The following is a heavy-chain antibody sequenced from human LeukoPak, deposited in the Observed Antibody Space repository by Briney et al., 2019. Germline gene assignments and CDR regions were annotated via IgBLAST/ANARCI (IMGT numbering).Heavy chain of an antibody. J-gene: IGHJ5*02. D-gene: IGHD2-21*02. V-gene: IGHV3-30*18. CDR3: AKGLVVTPTPWFDP. CDR1: GFTFSSYG. CDR2: ISYDGSNK. Sequence: PGGSLRLSCAASGFTFSSYGMHWVRQASGKGLEWVAVISYDGSNKYYADSVKGRFTISRDNSKNTLYLQMNSLRAEDTAVYYCAKGLVVTPTPWFDPWGQGTLVTVSS.